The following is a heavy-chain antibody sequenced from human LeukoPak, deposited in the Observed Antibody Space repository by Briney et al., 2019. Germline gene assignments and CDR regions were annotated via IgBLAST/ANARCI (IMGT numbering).Heavy chain of an antibody. CDR2: ISFSVNTK. CDR3: ARGAYSSGWAYFDH. J-gene: IGHJ4*02. D-gene: IGHD6-19*01. V-gene: IGHV3-48*04. CDR1: GFSFSNYA. Sequence: GGSLRLSCVGSGFSFSNYAMVWVRQAPGKGLEWVSYISFSVNTKYYGDSVKGRFTISRDNAKNSLYLHMDSLRAEDTAVYYCARGAYSSGWAYFDHWGQGTLVTVSS.